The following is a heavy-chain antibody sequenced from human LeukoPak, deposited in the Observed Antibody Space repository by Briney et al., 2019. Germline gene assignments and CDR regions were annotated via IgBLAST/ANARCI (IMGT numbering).Heavy chain of an antibody. CDR3: VRDDYDFWSGYQRYFEF. CDR1: GFTFSDYW. V-gene: IGHV3-7*01. J-gene: IGHJ4*02. D-gene: IGHD3-3*01. CDR2: INQDGSEK. Sequence: GGSLRLSCAVSGFTFSDYWMTWFRQAPGKGLEWVANINQDGSEKYYVDSVEGRFTISGDSVKNSLYLQMTSVRADDTAMYYCVRDDYDFWSGYQRYFEFWGQGTLVTVSS.